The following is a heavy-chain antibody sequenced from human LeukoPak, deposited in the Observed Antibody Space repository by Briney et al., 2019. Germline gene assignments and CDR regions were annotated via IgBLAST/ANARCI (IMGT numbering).Heavy chain of an antibody. CDR1: GYSISSGYY. Sequence: SETLSLTCIVSGYSISSGYYWGWIRQPPGKGLEWIGSIYHSGSTYYNPSLKSRVTISVDTSKNQFSLKLSSVTAADTAVYYCARAHCSSTSCYRGDRGGRFDYWGQGTLVTVSS. J-gene: IGHJ4*02. CDR2: IYHSGST. V-gene: IGHV4-38-2*02. D-gene: IGHD2-2*02. CDR3: ARAHCSSTSCYRGDRGGRFDY.